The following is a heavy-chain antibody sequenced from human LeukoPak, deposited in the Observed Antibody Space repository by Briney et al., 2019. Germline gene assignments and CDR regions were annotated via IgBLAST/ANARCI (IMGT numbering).Heavy chain of an antibody. V-gene: IGHV3-74*01. CDR1: GFTFTTYW. CDR3: VRAGASGTYGQFDA. CDR2: INIDGTTT. Sequence: PGGPLTLSCAASGFTFTTYWMHCVRHAPGKGLVWVVRINIDGTTTYYADYVKGRFTISRDNAKNTVSLEMRSLRDDDTAVYHCVRAGASGTYGQFDAWGQGALVTVSS. D-gene: IGHD3-10*01. J-gene: IGHJ5*02.